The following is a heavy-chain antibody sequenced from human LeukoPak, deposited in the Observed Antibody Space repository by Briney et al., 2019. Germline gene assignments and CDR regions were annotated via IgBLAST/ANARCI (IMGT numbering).Heavy chain of an antibody. Sequence: GGSLRLSCAAAGFTFTNTWMNWVRQAPGKGLEWVGRIKSEIDGGATDYAAPVQDRFTISGDDSQATLYLQMNSLKTEDTAVYYCTTGGSVIVAGTRAFDIWGQGTMVTVSS. CDR1: GFTFTNTW. CDR3: TTGGSVIVAGTRAFDI. V-gene: IGHV3-15*07. J-gene: IGHJ3*02. CDR2: IKSEIDGGAT. D-gene: IGHD5-12*01.